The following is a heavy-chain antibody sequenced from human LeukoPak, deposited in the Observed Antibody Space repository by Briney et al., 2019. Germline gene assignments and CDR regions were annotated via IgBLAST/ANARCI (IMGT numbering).Heavy chain of an antibody. V-gene: IGHV4-59*08. CDR1: GGSISTYY. D-gene: IGHD2-15*01. J-gene: IGHJ3*02. Sequence: PSETLSLTCTVSGGSISTYYWSWIRQPPGKGLEWIGYIYYSGSTNYNPSLKSRATISVDTSKNQFSLKLSSVTAADTAVYYCASLSMGSSFRDVFEIWGQGTMVTFSS. CDR2: IYYSGST. CDR3: ASLSMGSSFRDVFEI.